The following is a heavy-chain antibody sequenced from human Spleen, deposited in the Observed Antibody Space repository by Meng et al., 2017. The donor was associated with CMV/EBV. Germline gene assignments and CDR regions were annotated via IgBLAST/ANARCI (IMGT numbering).Heavy chain of an antibody. J-gene: IGHJ3*02. D-gene: IGHD5-24*01. V-gene: IGHV3-53*01. Sequence: GESLKISCAASGFAVSSDYMTWVRQAPGMGLEWVSVIYSGGSTYYTDSVKGRFTISRDSSKNTLYLQMNSLRAEDTAVYYCAAPSRDGYNLPFDIWGQGTMVTVSS. CDR2: IYSGGST. CDR3: AAPSRDGYNLPFDI. CDR1: GFAVSSDY.